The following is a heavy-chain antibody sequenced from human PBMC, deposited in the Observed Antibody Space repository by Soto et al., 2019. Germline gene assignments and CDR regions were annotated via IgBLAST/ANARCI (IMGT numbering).Heavy chain of an antibody. CDR2: IYYSGST. J-gene: IGHJ5*02. V-gene: IGHV4-31*11. CDR3: ASIYDSSGYYYGNNWFDP. D-gene: IGHD3-22*01. CDR1: GGSISSGGYS. Sequence: SETLSLTCAVSGGSISSGGYSWSWIRQHPGKGLEWIGYIYYSGSTYYNPSLKSRVTISVDTSKNQFSLKLSSVTAADTAVYYCASIYDSSGYYYGNNWFDPWGQGTLVTVSS.